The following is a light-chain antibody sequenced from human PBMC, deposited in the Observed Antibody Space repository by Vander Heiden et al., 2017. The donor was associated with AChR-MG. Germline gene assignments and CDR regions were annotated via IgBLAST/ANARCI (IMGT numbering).Light chain of an antibody. J-gene: IGKJ4*01. CDR1: QTVSSN. CDR3: QQVNNWPLT. Sequence: EIVMTQSPATLSVSPGERATLSCTASQTVSSNLAWYQQKPGQAPRLVIYGASNRANGIPARFSGSGSGTEFTLPLRSLQSEDFAVYYCQQVNNWPLTFGRGTEVEIK. V-gene: IGKV3-15*01. CDR2: GAS.